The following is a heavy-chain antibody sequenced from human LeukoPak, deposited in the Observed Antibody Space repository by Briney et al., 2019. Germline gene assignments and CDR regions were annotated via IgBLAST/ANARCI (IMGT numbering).Heavy chain of an antibody. CDR1: GDSVSSNSAA. Sequence: SQTLSLTCAISGDSVSSNSAAWNWIRQSPSRGLEWLGRTYYRFKWYNDYAVSVKSRITINPDTSKNQFSLQLNSVTPEDTAVYYCARESSISGTTGTPASIDYWGQGTLVTVSS. D-gene: IGHD1-1*01. V-gene: IGHV6-1*01. CDR3: ARESSISGTTGTPASIDY. CDR2: TYYRFKWYN. J-gene: IGHJ4*02.